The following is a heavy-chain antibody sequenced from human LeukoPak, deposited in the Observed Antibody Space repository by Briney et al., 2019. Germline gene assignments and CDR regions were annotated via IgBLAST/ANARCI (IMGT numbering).Heavy chain of an antibody. CDR1: GFTVSRNY. J-gene: IGHJ4*02. D-gene: IGHD5-18*01. V-gene: IGHV3-64*01. CDR3: ARITEGYSYGGYFDY. CDR2: ISSNGGGT. Sequence: GGSLRLSCAASGFTVSRNYMSWVRQAPGKGLEYVSAISSNGGGTYYANSVKGRFTISRDNSKNTLYLQVGSLRVEDMGVYYCARITEGYSYGGYFDYWGQGTLVTVSS.